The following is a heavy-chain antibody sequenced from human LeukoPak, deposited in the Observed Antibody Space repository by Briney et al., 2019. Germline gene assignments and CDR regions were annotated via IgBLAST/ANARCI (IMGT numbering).Heavy chain of an antibody. J-gene: IGHJ5*02. D-gene: IGHD3-22*01. V-gene: IGHV3-23*01. Sequence: GGSLRLSCAASGFSFSTYPMSWVRQAPGKGLDWVSAISDSGDNKQYADSVKGRFTISRDNSKNTLYLKMNNLRVEDTAVYYCAGWYDSNGYAWGQGTLVTVSS. CDR1: GFSFSTYP. CDR2: ISDSGDNK. CDR3: AGWYDSNGYA.